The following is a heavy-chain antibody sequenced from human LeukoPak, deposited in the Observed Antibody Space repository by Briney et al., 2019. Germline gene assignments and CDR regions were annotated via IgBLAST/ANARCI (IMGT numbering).Heavy chain of an antibody. V-gene: IGHV4-39*07. D-gene: IGHD3-22*01. CDR2: IYYSGST. Sequence: SETLSLTCTVSGGSISSSSYYWGWIRQPPGKGLEWIGSIYYSGSTYYNPSLKSRVTISVDTSKNQFSLKLSSVTAADTAVYYCARAPIGYDSSGYYPSAFDYWGQGTLVTVSS. CDR1: GGSISSSSYY. CDR3: ARAPIGYDSSGYYPSAFDY. J-gene: IGHJ4*02.